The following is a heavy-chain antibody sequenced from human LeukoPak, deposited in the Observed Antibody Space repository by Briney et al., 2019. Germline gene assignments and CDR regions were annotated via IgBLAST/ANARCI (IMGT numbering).Heavy chain of an antibody. CDR3: ARTVAAPFDAFDI. V-gene: IGHV4-28*01. J-gene: IGHJ3*02. Sequence: AETLTLTCAVSGYSISSSNWWGWLRQPPGKGLEWIGYIYYSGSTYYNPSLKSRVTMSVDTSKNQFSLKLSSVTAVDTAVYYCARTVAAPFDAFDIWGPGKLVTVSS. CDR1: GYSISSSNW. CDR2: IYYSGST.